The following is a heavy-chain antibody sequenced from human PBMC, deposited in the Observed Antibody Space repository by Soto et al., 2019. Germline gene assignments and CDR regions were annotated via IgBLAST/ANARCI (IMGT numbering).Heavy chain of an antibody. CDR2: ISYDGSNK. J-gene: IGHJ4*02. D-gene: IGHD2-2*01. CDR1: GFTFETYG. Sequence: PGGSLRLSCAASGFTFETYGMHWVRQAPGKGLEWMAVISYDGSNKYYADSVKGRFTISRDNSKNTLYMQMNSLRAEDTAIYYCAKDHIVAAAPDYSGQATLVTVSS. CDR3: AKDHIVAAAPDY. V-gene: IGHV3-30*18.